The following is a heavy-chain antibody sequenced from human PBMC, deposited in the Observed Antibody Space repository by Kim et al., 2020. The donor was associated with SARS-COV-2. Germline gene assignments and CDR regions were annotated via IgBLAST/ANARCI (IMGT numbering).Heavy chain of an antibody. CDR2: ST. J-gene: IGHJ4*02. Sequence: STYYADSVKGRFTISRDNSKNTLYLQMNSLRAEDTAVYYCVKVMYSSSSYWGQGTLVTVSS. V-gene: IGHV3-23*01. D-gene: IGHD6-13*01. CDR3: VKVMYSSSSY.